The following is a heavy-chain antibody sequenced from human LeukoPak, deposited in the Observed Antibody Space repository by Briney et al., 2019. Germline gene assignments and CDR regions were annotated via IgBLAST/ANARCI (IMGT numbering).Heavy chain of an antibody. V-gene: IGHV1-2*02. CDR1: EYTFTDYY. CDR2: INPNSGGT. Sequence: ASVKVSCKASEYTFTDYYMHWVRQAPGQGLEWLGLINPNSGGTNYAQKFQGRVIVTRDTSISTAYMELYSLRSDDTAVYYCARVRTGSYYYYYGMDVWGQGTTVTVSS. CDR3: ARVRTGSYYYYYGMDV. J-gene: IGHJ6*02. D-gene: IGHD1-26*01.